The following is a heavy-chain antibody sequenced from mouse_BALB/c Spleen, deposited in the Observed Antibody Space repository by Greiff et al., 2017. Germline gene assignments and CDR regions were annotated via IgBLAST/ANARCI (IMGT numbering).Heavy chain of an antibody. D-gene: IGHD1-1*01. J-gene: IGHJ3*01. V-gene: IGHV1-7*01. CDR1: GYTFTSYW. CDR3: ARYGSSYAWFAY. CDR2: INPSTGYT. Sequence: QVQLQQSGAELAKPGASVKMSCKASGYTFTSYWMHWVKQRPGQGLEWIGYINPSTGYTEYNQKFKDKATLTADKSSSTAYMQLSSLTSEDSAVYYCARYGSSYAWFAYWGQGTLVTVSA.